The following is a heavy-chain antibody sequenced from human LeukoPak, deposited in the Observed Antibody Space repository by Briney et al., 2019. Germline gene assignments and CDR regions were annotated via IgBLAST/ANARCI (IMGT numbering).Heavy chain of an antibody. CDR3: ARAWLRRKYYYYMDV. Sequence: ASVRVCCTASGYTFSNYGISWVRQAPGHRVEWLGWISGFNGHTKYSQKSQGRVTMTTETSTSTAYMEVRSLRSDDTAVYYCARAWLRRKYYYYMDVWGKGTTVTVSS. V-gene: IGHV1-18*04. J-gene: IGHJ6*03. D-gene: IGHD5-12*01. CDR2: ISGFNGHT. CDR1: GYTFSNYG.